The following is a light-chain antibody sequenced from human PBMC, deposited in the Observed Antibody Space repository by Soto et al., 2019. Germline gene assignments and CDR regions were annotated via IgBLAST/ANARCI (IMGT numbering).Light chain of an antibody. CDR2: GAS. Sequence: IQMTQSPSSLSASVGDRVTITCRASQTIDKYLNWYQHIPGRAPKLLIYGASSLQSGVPTRFSGSGGGTYFTLTISSLQHEDLATYYCQQSYSSPGTFGRGTRVE. J-gene: IGKJ1*01. V-gene: IGKV1-39*01. CDR3: QQSYSSPGT. CDR1: QTIDKY.